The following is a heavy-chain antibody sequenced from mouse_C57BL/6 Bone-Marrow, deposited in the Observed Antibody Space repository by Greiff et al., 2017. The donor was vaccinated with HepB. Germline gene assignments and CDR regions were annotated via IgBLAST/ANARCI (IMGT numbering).Heavy chain of an antibody. V-gene: IGHV1-82*01. D-gene: IGHD2-1*01. CDR3: ARGYGKDY. Sequence: QVQLQQPGAELVRPGSSVKLSCKASGYAFSSSWMNWVKQRPGKGLEWIGRIYPGDGDTNYNGKFKGKATLTADKSSSTAYMQLSSLTSEDSAVYFCARGYGKDYWGQGTTLTVSS. J-gene: IGHJ2*01. CDR1: GYAFSSSW. CDR2: IYPGDGDT.